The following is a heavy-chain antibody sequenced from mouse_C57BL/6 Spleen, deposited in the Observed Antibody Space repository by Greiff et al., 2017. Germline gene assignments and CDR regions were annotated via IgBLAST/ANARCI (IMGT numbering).Heavy chain of an antibody. Sequence: EVKLVESGGGLVKPGGSLKLSCAASGFTFSSYAMSWVRQTPEKRLEWVATISDGGSYTYYPDNVKGRFTIPRDNAKNNLYLQMSHLKSEDTAMYYCAGALKTDQAGDWYFDVWGTGTTVTVSS. CDR1: GFTFSSYA. D-gene: IGHD3-2*02. CDR3: AGALKTDQAGDWYFDV. V-gene: IGHV5-4*03. CDR2: ISDGGSYT. J-gene: IGHJ1*03.